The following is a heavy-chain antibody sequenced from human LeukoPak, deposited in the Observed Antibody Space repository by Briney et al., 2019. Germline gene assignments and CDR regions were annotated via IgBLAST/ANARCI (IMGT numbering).Heavy chain of an antibody. Sequence: PGRSLRLSCAASGFTFSSYAMHWVRQAPGKGLEWVAVISYDGSNKYYADSVKGRFTISRDNSKNTLYLQMNSLRAEDTAVYYCARGYRQYQLLYGGFDPWGQGTLVTVSS. CDR2: ISYDGSNK. V-gene: IGHV3-30-3*01. J-gene: IGHJ5*02. D-gene: IGHD2-2*02. CDR3: ARGYRQYQLLYGGFDP. CDR1: GFTFSSYA.